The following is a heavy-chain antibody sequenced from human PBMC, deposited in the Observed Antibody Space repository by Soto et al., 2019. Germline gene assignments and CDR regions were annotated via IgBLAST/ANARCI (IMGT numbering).Heavy chain of an antibody. CDR2: IYYSGST. Sequence: LSLTCTVSGGSISSYYWSWIRQPPGKGLEWIGYIYYSGSTNYNPSLKSRVTISVDTSKNQFSLKLSSVTAADTAVYYCARAFQYGDYEDYYYGMDVWGQGTTVTVSS. J-gene: IGHJ6*02. V-gene: IGHV4-59*08. CDR3: ARAFQYGDYEDYYYGMDV. CDR1: GGSISSYY. D-gene: IGHD4-17*01.